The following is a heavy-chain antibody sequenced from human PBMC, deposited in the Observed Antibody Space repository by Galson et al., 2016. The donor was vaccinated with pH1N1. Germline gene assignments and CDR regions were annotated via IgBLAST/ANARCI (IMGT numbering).Heavy chain of an antibody. D-gene: IGHD6-13*01. CDR2: IYYSRNT. CDR1: GASISDTDYY. Sequence: ETLSLTCTVSGASISDTDYYWGWIRQPPGKGLEWIANIYYSRNTYYGTSLKSRVSISIDTSKGHFSLKLTSVTAADTAVYYCARLWYGEYIDSWGQGTLVTVSS. CDR3: ARLWYGEYIDS. J-gene: IGHJ4*02. V-gene: IGHV4-39*07.